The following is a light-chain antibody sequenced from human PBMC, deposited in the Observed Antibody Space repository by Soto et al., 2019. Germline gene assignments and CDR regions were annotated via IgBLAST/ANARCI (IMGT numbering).Light chain of an antibody. CDR1: QSISSW. Sequence: DTPMTQSPSTLSASVGDRVTITCRASQSISSWLAWYQQKPGKAPKVLIYDASSLESGVPSRFSGSGSGTEFTLTISSLQPDDFATYYCQQYNSYSWTFGQGTKVEIK. CDR3: QQYNSYSWT. J-gene: IGKJ1*01. CDR2: DAS. V-gene: IGKV1-5*01.